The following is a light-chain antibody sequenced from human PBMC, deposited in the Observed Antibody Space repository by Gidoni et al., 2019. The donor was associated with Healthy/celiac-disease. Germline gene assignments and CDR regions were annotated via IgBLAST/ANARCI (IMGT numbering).Light chain of an antibody. CDR1: ALPKQY. J-gene: IGLJ2*01. V-gene: IGLV3-25*03. CDR3: QSADSSGTVV. CDR2: KDS. Sequence: YELTQPLSVAVSPRQTARITCSGDALPKQYAYWYQQKPCQAPVLVIYKDSERPSGIPERLSGSSSGTTVTLTISGFQAEDEADYYCQSADSSGTVVFGGGTKLTVL.